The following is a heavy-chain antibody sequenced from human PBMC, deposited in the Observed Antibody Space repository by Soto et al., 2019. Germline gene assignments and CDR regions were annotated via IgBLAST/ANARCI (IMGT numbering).Heavy chain of an antibody. V-gene: IGHV6-1*01. J-gene: IGHJ5*02. D-gene: IGHD5-18*01. CDR1: GDSVSTNSAT. CDR2: TYYRSKWDY. Sequence: PSQTLSLTCAISGDSVSTNSATWDWIRQSPSGGLEWLGRTYYRSKWDYDYAASVKGRININPDTSNNQVSLHLDSVTPDDTAGYYFPRLTGNSLGPSWGMGTLVTGSS. CDR3: PRLTGNSLGPS.